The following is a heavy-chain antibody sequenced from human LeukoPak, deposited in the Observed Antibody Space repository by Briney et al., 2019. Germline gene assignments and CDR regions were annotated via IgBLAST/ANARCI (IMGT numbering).Heavy chain of an antibody. D-gene: IGHD4-17*01. CDR3: ARDQSMVYGDYNWFDP. Sequence: KPSETLSLTCTVSGGSISSSSYYWGWIRQPPGKGLEWIGSIYYSGSTYYNPSLKSRVTISVDTSKNQFSLKLSSVTAADTAVYYCARDQSMVYGDYNWFDPWGQGTLVTVSS. CDR2: IYYSGST. V-gene: IGHV4-39*07. J-gene: IGHJ5*02. CDR1: GGSISSSSYY.